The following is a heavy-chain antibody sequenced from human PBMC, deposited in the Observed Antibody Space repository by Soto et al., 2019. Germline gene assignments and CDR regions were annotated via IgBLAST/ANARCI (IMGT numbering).Heavy chain of an antibody. Sequence: SEVLSLTYCVAYGARIGSVWSWIRQFPGRGLEWIGEISHTGSAKYRSSLNGRVTISLDTSKNQFSLNLNSLTAADSAVYYCVRYNWAVFDYWGKGILVIVFS. CDR3: VRYNWAVFDY. CDR2: ISHTGSA. D-gene: IGHD1-20*01. J-gene: IGHJ4*02. CDR1: YGARIGSV. V-gene: IGHV4-34*01.